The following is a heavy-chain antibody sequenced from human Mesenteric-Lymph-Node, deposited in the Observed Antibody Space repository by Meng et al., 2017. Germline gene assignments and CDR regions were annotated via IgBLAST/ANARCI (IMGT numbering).Heavy chain of an antibody. J-gene: IGHJ6*02. CDR3: ARAMSYVFYYYYGMDV. V-gene: IGHV3-48*03. CDR1: GFTFSSYE. D-gene: IGHD3-10*01. Sequence: GGSLRLSCAASGFTFSSYEMNWVRQAPGKGLEWVSYISSSGDTRYYADSVKGRFTISRDNAKNSLYLQMNSLRAEDTAVYYCARAMSYVFYYYYGMDVWGQGTTVTVSS. CDR2: ISSSGDTR.